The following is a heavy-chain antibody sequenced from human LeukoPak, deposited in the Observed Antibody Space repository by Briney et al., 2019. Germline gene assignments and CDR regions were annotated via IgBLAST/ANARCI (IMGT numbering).Heavy chain of an antibody. CDR1: GGSLIGYY. CDR2: ISSSGST. J-gene: IGHJ4*02. Sequence: SETLSLTCTISGGSLIGYYWTWIRQPAGKGLEWIGRISSSGSTNYNPSLKSRVTMSVDTSKNQVSLRLSSVTAADTAVYYCARACSGWYFDYWGQGNLVTVSS. V-gene: IGHV4-4*07. D-gene: IGHD6-19*01. CDR3: ARACSGWYFDY.